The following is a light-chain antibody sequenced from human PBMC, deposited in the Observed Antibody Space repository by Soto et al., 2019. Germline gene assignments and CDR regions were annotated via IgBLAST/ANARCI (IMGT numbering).Light chain of an antibody. CDR1: QSISIW. Sequence: DIQMTQSPSTLSASVGDRVTITCRASQSISIWLAWYQQQPGKAPNILIYDASTLVSVVPSRFSGSGSGTVFTLTISSLQPDDFATYYCQQYNNYFSWTFGQGTKVEIK. V-gene: IGKV1-5*01. CDR2: DAS. J-gene: IGKJ1*01. CDR3: QQYNNYFSWT.